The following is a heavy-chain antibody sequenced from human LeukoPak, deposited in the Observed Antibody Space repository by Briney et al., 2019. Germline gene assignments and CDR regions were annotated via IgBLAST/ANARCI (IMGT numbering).Heavy chain of an antibody. J-gene: IGHJ4*02. D-gene: IGHD1-26*01. CDR3: ARDKELRFDY. CDR2: ISSSSSYI. Sequence: GGSLRLSCAASGFTFSSYSMNWVRQAPGKGLEWVSSISSSSSYIYHADSVKGRFTISRDNAKNSLYLQMNSLRAEDTAVYYCARDKELRFDYWGQGTLVTVSS. V-gene: IGHV3-21*01. CDR1: GFTFSSYS.